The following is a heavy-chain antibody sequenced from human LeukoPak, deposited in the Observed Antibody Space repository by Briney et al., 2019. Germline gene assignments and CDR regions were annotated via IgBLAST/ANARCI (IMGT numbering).Heavy chain of an antibody. J-gene: IGHJ6*02. CDR2: IYSGGST. D-gene: IGHD2-8*02. CDR3: ARAGPYYYYGMDV. V-gene: IGHV3-66*01. Sequence: PGGSLRLSCAASGFTVSSNYMSWVRQAPGKGLEWVSVIYSGGSTYYADSVKGGFTISRDNSKNTLYLQMNSLRAEDTAVYYCARAGPYYYYGMDVWGQGTTVTVSS. CDR1: GFTVSSNY.